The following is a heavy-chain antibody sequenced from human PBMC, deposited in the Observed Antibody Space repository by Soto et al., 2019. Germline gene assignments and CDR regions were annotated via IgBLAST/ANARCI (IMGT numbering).Heavy chain of an antibody. J-gene: IGHJ4*02. V-gene: IGHV1-24*01. CDR1: GYTLTELS. Sequence: ASVKVSCKVSGYTLTELSMHWVRQAPGKGLEWMGGFDPEDGETIYAQKFQGRVTMTEDTSTDTAYMELSSLRSEDTAVYYCATDREVRPRYYYGSGSYYRGWGQGTLVTVSS. CDR2: FDPEDGET. CDR3: ATDREVRPRYYYGSGSYYRG. D-gene: IGHD3-10*01.